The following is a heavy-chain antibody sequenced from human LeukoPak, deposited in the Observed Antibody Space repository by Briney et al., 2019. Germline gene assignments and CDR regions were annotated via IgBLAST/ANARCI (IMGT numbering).Heavy chain of an antibody. V-gene: IGHV5-51*01. CDR1: GYSFTSYW. CDR2: IYPGDSDT. CDR3: ARHPSGYFAKNWFDP. J-gene: IGHJ5*02. D-gene: IGHD3-9*01. Sequence: GESLKIYCKGSGYSFTSYWIGWVRQMPGKGLEWMGIIYPGDSDTRYSPSFQGQVTISADKSISTAYLQWSSLKASDTAMYYCARHPSGYFAKNWFDPWGQGTLVTVSS.